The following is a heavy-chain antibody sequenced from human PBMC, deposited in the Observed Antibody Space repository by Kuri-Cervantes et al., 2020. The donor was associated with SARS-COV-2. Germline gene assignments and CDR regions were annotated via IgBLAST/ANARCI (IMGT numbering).Heavy chain of an antibody. CDR3: AKSPKTGITIFGVVINYYYMDV. CDR1: GFTFNSYN. Sequence: GESLKISCTASGFTFNSYNMKWVRQAPGKGLEWVSAISGSGGSTYYADSVKGRFTISRDNSKNTLYLQMNSLRAEDTAVYYCAKSPKTGITIFGVVINYYYMDVWGKGTTVTVSS. J-gene: IGHJ6*03. D-gene: IGHD3-3*01. CDR2: ISGSGGST. V-gene: IGHV3-23*01.